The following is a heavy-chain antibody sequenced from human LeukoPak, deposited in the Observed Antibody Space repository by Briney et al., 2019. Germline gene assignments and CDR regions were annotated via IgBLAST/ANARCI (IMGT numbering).Heavy chain of an antibody. J-gene: IGHJ6*02. D-gene: IGHD2-2*02. CDR3: ARLVVPAAIPSYYYGMDV. V-gene: IGHV4-31*03. CDR2: IYNSGST. CDR1: GGSLSSGGYY. Sequence: SEPLSLTCTVSGGSLSSGGYYWSWVRQHPGRGLEWIGSIYNSGSTYYTPSLKSRVTISVDTSKNQFSLKLSSVTAADTAVYYCARLVVPAAIPSYYYGMDVWGQGTTVTVSS.